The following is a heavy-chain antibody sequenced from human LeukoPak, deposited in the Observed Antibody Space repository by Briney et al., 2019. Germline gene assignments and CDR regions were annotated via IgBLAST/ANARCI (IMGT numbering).Heavy chain of an antibody. Sequence: GGSQRLSCAASGFTFSNAWMSWARQAPGKGREWLGRIKSETDGGTSNYAAPVKGRFSVSRDDSRDTLYLKMNSLKAEDTAVYYCTTSAITMTGGAFDIWGQGTMVAVSS. CDR3: TTSAITMTGGAFDI. D-gene: IGHD3-22*01. J-gene: IGHJ3*02. CDR1: GFTFSNAW. V-gene: IGHV3-15*01. CDR2: IKSETDGGTS.